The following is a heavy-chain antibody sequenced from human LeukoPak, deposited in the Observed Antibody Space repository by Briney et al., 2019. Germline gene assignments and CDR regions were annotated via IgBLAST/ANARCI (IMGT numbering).Heavy chain of an antibody. D-gene: IGHD6-13*01. V-gene: IGHV3-11*01. CDR3: AKDIAAAGTHWFDP. CDR1: GFTFSDYY. Sequence: GWSLRLSCAASGFTFSDYYMSWLRQAPGKGLEWVSYISSSGSTIYYADSLKGRFTISRDNAKNSLYLQMNSLRAEDTALYYCAKDIAAAGTHWFDPWGQGTLVTVSS. J-gene: IGHJ5*02. CDR2: ISSSGSTI.